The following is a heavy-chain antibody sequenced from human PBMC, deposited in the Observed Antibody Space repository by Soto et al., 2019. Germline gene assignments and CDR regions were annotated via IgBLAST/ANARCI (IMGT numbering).Heavy chain of an antibody. CDR1: GFTFSTYW. D-gene: IGHD3-3*02. Sequence: EVQLVESGGDSVQPGGSLRLSCAASGFTFSTYWMHWVRQAPGEGLVWVSRIKGDESSTSSADSVKGRFTISRDNAKNTLYLRMNRLRADDTAVYYCARGAFHKYYVDYWGQGTLVTVSS. V-gene: IGHV3-74*01. J-gene: IGHJ4*02. CDR3: ARGAFHKYYVDY. CDR2: IKGDESST.